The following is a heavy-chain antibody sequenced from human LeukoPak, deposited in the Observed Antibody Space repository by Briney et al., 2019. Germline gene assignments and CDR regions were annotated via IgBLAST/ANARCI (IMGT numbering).Heavy chain of an antibody. V-gene: IGHV4-4*07. CDR2: IYTSGST. Sequence: SETLSLTCTVSGGSISSYYWSWIRQPAGKGLEWIGRIYTSGSTNYNPSLKSRVTMSVDTSKNQFSLKLSSVTAADTAVYYCARGDFYCSSTSCYTTEYFDLWGRGTLATVSS. CDR3: ARGDFYCSSTSCYTTEYFDL. CDR1: GGSISSYY. J-gene: IGHJ2*01. D-gene: IGHD2-2*02.